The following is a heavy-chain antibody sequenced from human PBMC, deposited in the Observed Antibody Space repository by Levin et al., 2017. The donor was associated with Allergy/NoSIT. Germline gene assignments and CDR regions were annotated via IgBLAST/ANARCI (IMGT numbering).Heavy chain of an antibody. V-gene: IGHV1-69*13. D-gene: IGHD6-13*01. CDR3: ARRPTAGTIDAFDI. J-gene: IGHJ3*02. CDR2: IIPIFGTA. CDR1: GGTFSSYA. Sequence: GASVKVSCKASGGTFSSYAISWVRQAPGQGLEWMGGIIPIFGTANYAQKFQGRVTITADESTSTAYMELSSLRSEDTAVYYCARRPTAGTIDAFDIWGQGTMVTVSS.